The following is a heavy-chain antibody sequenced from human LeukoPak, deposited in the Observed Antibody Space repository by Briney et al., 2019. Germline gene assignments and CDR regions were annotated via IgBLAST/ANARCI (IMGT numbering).Heavy chain of an antibody. Sequence: GGSLRLSCAASGFTFSNYAMSWVRQAPGKGLEWVSGISDSGSTAFYADSVKGRSTSSRDNPKSTLYLQMNSLRAEDTAVYYCAKDIQTWPRFPDYWGQGTLVTVSS. CDR1: GFTFSNYA. D-gene: IGHD5-12*01. CDR2: ISDSGSTA. J-gene: IGHJ4*02. CDR3: AKDIQTWPRFPDY. V-gene: IGHV3-23*01.